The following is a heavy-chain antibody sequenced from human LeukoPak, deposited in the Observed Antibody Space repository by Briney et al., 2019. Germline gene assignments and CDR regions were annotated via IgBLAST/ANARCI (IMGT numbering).Heavy chain of an antibody. D-gene: IGHD3-3*01. CDR1: GGSISSYY. CDR2: IYTSGST. J-gene: IGHJ4*02. V-gene: IGHV4-4*07. CDR3: ARERAYTIFGVVTVFDY. Sequence: SETLSLTCTVSGGSISSYYWSWIRQPAGKGLEWIRRIYTSGSTNYNPSLKSRVTMSVDTSKNQFSLKLSSVTAADTAVYYCARERAYTIFGVVTVFDYWGQGTLVTVSS.